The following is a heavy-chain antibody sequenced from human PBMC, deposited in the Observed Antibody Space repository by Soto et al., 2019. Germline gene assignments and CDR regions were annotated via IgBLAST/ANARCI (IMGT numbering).Heavy chain of an antibody. D-gene: IGHD2-15*01. CDR2: ISAYNGNT. J-gene: IGHJ6*03. CDR1: GYTFTSYG. CDR3: ARIWEDIVVVVAATHYYYYMDV. V-gene: IGHV1-18*01. Sequence: ASVKVSCKASGYTFTSYGISWVRQAPGQGLEWMGWISAYNGNTNYAQKLQGRVTMTTDTSTSTAYMELRSLRSDDTAVYYCARIWEDIVVVVAATHYYYYMDVWGKGTTVTVSS.